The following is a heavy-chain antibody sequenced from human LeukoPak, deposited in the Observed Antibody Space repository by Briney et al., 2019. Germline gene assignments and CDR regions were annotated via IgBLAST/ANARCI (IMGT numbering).Heavy chain of an antibody. J-gene: IGHJ4*02. CDR1: GFTFSTYA. D-gene: IGHD6-13*01. CDR3: AKDWYEDS. Sequence: PGGSLRLPCATSGFTFSTYAMTWVRQAPGKGLEWVSAITGSGDSTYYVDSVKGRFTISRDNSQNTLYLQMNSLRVEDTAVYYCAKDWYEDSWGQGTLVTVSS. CDR2: ITGSGDST. V-gene: IGHV3-23*01.